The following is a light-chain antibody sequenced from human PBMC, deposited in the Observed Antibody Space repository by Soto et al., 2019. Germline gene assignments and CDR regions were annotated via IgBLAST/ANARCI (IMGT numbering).Light chain of an antibody. J-gene: IGKJ3*01. CDR1: QFISKY. V-gene: IGKV1-39*01. Sequence: DIQMTQSPSSLSASVGDRVTITCRAGQFISKYLNWYQQKPGKAPKLLIFGAFNLEGGVPSRFSGSGSGTEFTLTISGLLPDDVATYICQQTYTAVSFGPGTTVEI. CDR3: QQTYTAVS. CDR2: GAF.